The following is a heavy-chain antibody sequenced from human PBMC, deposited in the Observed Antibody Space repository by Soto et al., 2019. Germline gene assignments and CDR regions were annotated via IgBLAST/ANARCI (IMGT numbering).Heavy chain of an antibody. CDR1: GFTFSSYA. D-gene: IGHD5-18*01. CDR3: ARGQQLWYSFDY. V-gene: IGHV3-23*01. J-gene: IGHJ4*02. Sequence: LRLSCAASGFTFSSYAMSWVRQAPGKGLEWVSAISGSGGSTYYADSVKGRFTISRDNSKNTLYLQMNSLRSEDTAVYYCARGQQLWYSFDYWGQGTLVTVSS. CDR2: ISGSGGST.